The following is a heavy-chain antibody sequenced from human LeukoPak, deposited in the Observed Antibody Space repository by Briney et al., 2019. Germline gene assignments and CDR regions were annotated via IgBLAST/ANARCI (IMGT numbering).Heavy chain of an antibody. CDR2: INHSGST. V-gene: IGHV4-34*01. Sequence: SETLSLPCAVSGGSFSGYYWSWVRQPPGKGLEWIGEINHSGSTNYNPSLKSRVTISVDTSKNQFSLKLSSVTAEDTAVYYCARTRVRGVIRNWFDPWGQGTLVTVSS. CDR3: ARTRVRGVIRNWFDP. J-gene: IGHJ5*02. CDR1: GGSFSGYY. D-gene: IGHD3-10*01.